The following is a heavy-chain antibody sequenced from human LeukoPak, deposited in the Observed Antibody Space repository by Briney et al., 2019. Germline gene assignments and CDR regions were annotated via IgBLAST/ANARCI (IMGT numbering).Heavy chain of an antibody. D-gene: IGHD3-3*01. V-gene: IGHV4-59*08. CDR1: GGSISGHY. CDR2: IYYSGAT. CDR3: ARRRITIFGMDV. J-gene: IGHJ6*02. Sequence: SETLSLTCNVSGGSISGHYWTWIRQPPGKGLEFIGFIYYSGATNYNPSLKSRVTMSVDTSKNQLSLKLSSVTAADTAVYYCARRRITIFGMDVWGQGTTVTVSS.